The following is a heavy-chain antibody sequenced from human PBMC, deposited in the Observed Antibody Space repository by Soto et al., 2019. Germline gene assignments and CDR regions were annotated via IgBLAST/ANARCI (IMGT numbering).Heavy chain of an antibody. V-gene: IGHV1-8*01. CDR1: GYTFTSYA. D-gene: IGHD6-19*01. CDR3: ARGRIIVAGGFDP. Sequence: QVQLVQSGAEVKKPGASVKVSCKASGYTFTSYAIIWVRQATGQGLEWMGWMNPSTGNTDSAEKFQGRLTMTRNTSISTGYMEMSSLSVEDTAGYYCARGRIIVAGGFDPWGQGTLVTVSS. J-gene: IGHJ5*02. CDR2: MNPSTGNT.